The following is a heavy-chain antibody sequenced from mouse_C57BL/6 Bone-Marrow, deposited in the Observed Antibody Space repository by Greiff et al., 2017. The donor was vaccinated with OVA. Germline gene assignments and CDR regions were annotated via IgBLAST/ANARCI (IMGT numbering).Heavy chain of an antibody. CDR1: GYTFTSYW. CDR3: TSCGPCSY. CDR2: INPSSGYT. J-gene: IGHJ3*01. Sequence: QVQLQQSGAELAKPGASVKLSCKASGYTFTSYWMHWVNQRPGQGLEWIGYINPSSGYTKYNQKFKAKATLTADKSSSTAYMQLSSLTYEDSAVYYCTSCGPCSYWGQGTLVTVSA. V-gene: IGHV1-7*01.